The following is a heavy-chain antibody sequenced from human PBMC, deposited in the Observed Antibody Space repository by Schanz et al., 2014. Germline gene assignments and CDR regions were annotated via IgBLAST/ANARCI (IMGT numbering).Heavy chain of an antibody. Sequence: QVQLVQSGAEVKKPGASVKVSCKASGYTFTSHGISWVRQAPGQGLEWMGRISPSSGGTNYAQNFQGRVTMTKDTSINTVYMELSTLTSDDTAGYYCARESVSRTRLFDPWGQGTLVTVSS. CDR1: GYTFTSHG. V-gene: IGHV1-2*06. CDR2: ISPSSGGT. D-gene: IGHD3-3*01. CDR3: ARESVSRTRLFDP. J-gene: IGHJ5*02.